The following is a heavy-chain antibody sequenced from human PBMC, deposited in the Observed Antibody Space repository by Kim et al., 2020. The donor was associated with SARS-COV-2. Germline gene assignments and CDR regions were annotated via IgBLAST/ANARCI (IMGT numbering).Heavy chain of an antibody. V-gene: IGHV3-15*01. CDR2: IKSKTDGGTT. J-gene: IGHJ3*02. D-gene: IGHD3-3*01. Sequence: GGSLRLSCAASGFTFSNAWMSWVRQAPGKGLEWVGRIKSKTDGGTTDYAAPVKGRFTISRDDSKNTLYLQMNSLKTEDTAVYYCTIRKYYDFWSGYNDAFDIWGQGTMVTVSS. CDR3: TIRKYYDFWSGYNDAFDI. CDR1: GFTFSNAW.